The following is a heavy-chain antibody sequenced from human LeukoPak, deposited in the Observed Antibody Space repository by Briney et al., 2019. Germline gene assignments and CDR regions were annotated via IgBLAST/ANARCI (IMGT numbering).Heavy chain of an antibody. CDR2: INHSGST. CDR3: ATGPDNYNSSSYYFHC. Sequence: SETLSLTCAVYGGSFSGYYWSWIRQPPGKGLEWIGEINHSGSTNYNPSLKSRVTISVDTSKNQFSLNLSSVTAADTAVYYCATGPDNYNSSSYYFHCWGQGTLVTVPS. CDR1: GGSFSGYY. J-gene: IGHJ4*02. V-gene: IGHV4-34*01. D-gene: IGHD3-22*01.